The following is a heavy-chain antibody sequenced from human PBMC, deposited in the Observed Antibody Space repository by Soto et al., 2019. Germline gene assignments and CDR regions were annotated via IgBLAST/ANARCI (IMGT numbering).Heavy chain of an antibody. J-gene: IGHJ4*02. CDR3: ARESEDLTSNFDY. CDR1: GFTFTRYS. CDR2: ISSTTNYI. Sequence: GGSLRLSCAASGFTFTRYSMNWVRQAPGKGLEWVSSISSTTNYIYYADSMKGRFTVSRDNAKNSVYLEMNSLSAEDTALYYCARESEDLTSNFDYWGQGTLVTVSS. V-gene: IGHV3-21*01.